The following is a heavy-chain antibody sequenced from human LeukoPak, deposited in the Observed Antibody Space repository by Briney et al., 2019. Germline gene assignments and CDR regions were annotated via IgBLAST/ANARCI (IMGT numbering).Heavy chain of an antibody. CDR1: GFTFSSYG. V-gene: IGHV3-30*03. J-gene: IGHJ4*02. CDR3: ARDAFRTAVGGKGYCSSTSCYPGNY. Sequence: HAGGSLRLSCAASGFTFSSYGMHWVRQAPGKGLEWVAVISYDGSNKYYVDSVKGRFTISRDNAKNSLYLQMNSLRAEDTAVYYCARDAFRTAVGGKGYCSSTSCYPGNYWGQGTLVTVSS. D-gene: IGHD2-2*01. CDR2: ISYDGSNK.